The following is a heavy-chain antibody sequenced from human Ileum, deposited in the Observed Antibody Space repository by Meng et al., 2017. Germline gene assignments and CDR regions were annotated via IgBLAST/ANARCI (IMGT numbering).Heavy chain of an antibody. D-gene: IGHD6-13*01. CDR1: PVCVSHDSAG. V-gene: IGHV6-1*01. J-gene: IGHJ4*02. Sequence: TLPQPPTTPRVTSPVCVSHDSAGWSGLSPSPSRAGEGLGCTDNSSKEYSDYSISLKRRIPIVTNTSKNQFSLLLISVTPEDTAVYYCARTAAAGNLECFDYWGQGTLVTVSS. CDR3: ARTAAAGNLECFDY. CDR2: TDNSSKEYS.